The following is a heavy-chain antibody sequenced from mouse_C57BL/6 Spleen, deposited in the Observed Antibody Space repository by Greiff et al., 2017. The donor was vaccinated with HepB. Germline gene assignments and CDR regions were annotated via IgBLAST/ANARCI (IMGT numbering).Heavy chain of an antibody. CDR1: GFTFSSYG. Sequence: EVKLVESGGDLVKPGGSLKLSCAASGFTFSSYGMSWVRQTPDKRLEWVATISSGGSYTYYPDSVKGRFTISRDNAKNTLYLQMSSLKSEDTAMYYCARRMGGPIDYWGQGTSVTVSS. J-gene: IGHJ4*01. D-gene: IGHD2-3*01. CDR3: ARRMGGPIDY. V-gene: IGHV5-6*02. CDR2: ISSGGSYT.